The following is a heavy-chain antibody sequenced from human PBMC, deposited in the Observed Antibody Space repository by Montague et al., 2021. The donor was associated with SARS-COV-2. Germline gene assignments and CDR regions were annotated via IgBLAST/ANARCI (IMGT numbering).Heavy chain of an antibody. V-gene: IGHV4-39*07. Sequence: SETLSLTCTVSGGSISSSSYYWGWIRQPPGKGLEWIGSIYYSGSTYYNPSLKSRVTISVDTSKNQFSLKLSSVTAADTAVYYCARDQGYNWNYYYYYGMDVWCQGTTVTVSS. J-gene: IGHJ6*02. CDR1: GGSISSSSYY. CDR2: IYYSGST. CDR3: ARDQGYNWNYYYYYGMDV. D-gene: IGHD1-20*01.